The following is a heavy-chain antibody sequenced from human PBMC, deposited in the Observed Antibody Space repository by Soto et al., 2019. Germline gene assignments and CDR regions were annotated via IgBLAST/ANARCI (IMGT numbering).Heavy chain of an antibody. Sequence: QVQLVESGGGVVQPGRSLRLSCAASGFTFSSYGMHWVRQAPGKGLEWVAIIGYDGSNKNYADSVKGRFTISRDNSKYTLYLQMNSLRAEDTAVYYCARGGSNPFLHQNSWFDPWGQGTLVTVSS. CDR1: GFTFSSYG. CDR2: IGYDGSNK. V-gene: IGHV3-33*01. D-gene: IGHD3-16*01. CDR3: ARGGSNPFLHQNSWFDP. J-gene: IGHJ5*02.